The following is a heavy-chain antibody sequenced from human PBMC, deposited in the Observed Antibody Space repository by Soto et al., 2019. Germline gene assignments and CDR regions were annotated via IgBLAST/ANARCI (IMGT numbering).Heavy chain of an antibody. CDR3: ARHMYNSSPPLKCIDD. CDR1: VSAFTTYH. D-gene: IGHD6-13*01. J-gene: IGHJ4*02. V-gene: IGHV1-46*01. Sequence: ASVQVSCTASVSAFTTYHMHWVLLAPGRGLEWMGIINPVGGSTSYAQKFQGRATMTRDTSTSTVYMELSSLRSEDTAVYFCARHMYNSSPPLKCIDDWGQGTQVTVSS. CDR2: INPVGGST.